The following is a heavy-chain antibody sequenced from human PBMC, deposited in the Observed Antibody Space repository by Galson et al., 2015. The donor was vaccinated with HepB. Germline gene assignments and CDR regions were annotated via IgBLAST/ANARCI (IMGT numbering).Heavy chain of an antibody. CDR2: ISYDGSNK. Sequence: SLRLSCAASGFTFSSYTIHWVRQAPGKGLEWVAVISYDGSNKYYADSVKGRFTISRDNSRNTLYLQMNSLRAEDTAVYYCARGLGHCITATCLGDAFDIWGQGTMVTVSS. D-gene: IGHD2-2*01. J-gene: IGHJ3*02. V-gene: IGHV3-30-3*01. CDR1: GFTFSSYT. CDR3: ARGLGHCITATCLGDAFDI.